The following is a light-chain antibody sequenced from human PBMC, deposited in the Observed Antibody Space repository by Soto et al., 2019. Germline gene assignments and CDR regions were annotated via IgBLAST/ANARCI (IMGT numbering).Light chain of an antibody. V-gene: IGKV1-9*01. J-gene: IGKJ5*01. CDR3: QQVNTYPIT. Sequence: DVQLTQSPSFLAISVGDRVTITCRASQGISNHLAWYQQKPGKAPNLLIYAASTLQSGVPSRFSGSRSGTEFTLTISSLQPEDFATYYCQQVNTYPITFGQGTRLEI. CDR2: AAS. CDR1: QGISNH.